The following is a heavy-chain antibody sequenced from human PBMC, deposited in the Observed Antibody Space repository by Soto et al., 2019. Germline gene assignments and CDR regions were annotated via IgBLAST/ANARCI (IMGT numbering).Heavy chain of an antibody. D-gene: IGHD3-3*01. J-gene: IGHJ5*02. V-gene: IGHV2-26*01. CDR3: ARISSFTIFGVVFRWFDP. CDR2: IFSNDEK. Sequence: QVTLKESGPVLVKPTETLTLTCTVSGFSLTNAKMGVSWIRQPPGKALEWLAHIFSNDEKSYSKSLRSRLTISKDTSKSQVVLTMTNMDPVDTATYYCARISSFTIFGVVFRWFDPWGQGTLVTVSS. CDR1: GFSLTNAKMG.